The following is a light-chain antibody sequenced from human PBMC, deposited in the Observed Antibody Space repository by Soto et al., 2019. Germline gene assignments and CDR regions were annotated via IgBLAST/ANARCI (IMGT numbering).Light chain of an antibody. V-gene: IGKV1-39*01. CDR1: QSISSY. CDR2: AAS. J-gene: IGKJ2*01. Sequence: DIQMTQSPSSLSASVGDRVTITFRASQSISSYLNWYQQKPGKAPKLLIYAASSLQSGVPSRFSGSGSGTDFTLTISSLQPEDFATYYCQQSYSTPPYTFGQGTKVDIK. CDR3: QQSYSTPPYT.